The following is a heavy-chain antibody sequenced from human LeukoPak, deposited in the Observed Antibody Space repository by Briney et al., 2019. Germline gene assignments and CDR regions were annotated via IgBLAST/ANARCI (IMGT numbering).Heavy chain of an antibody. J-gene: IGHJ5*02. CDR2: IYYSGST. Sequence: SETLTLTCTVSGVSFNSDNYCWTCLPQPPGQGLEWIGSIYYSGSTFYNPSHKSRVTISVDTSKTQFSLKLSSVTAAATAYYCCASHSRGVGTLGFDPWGQGALVTVAS. V-gene: IGHV4-39*07. CDR3: ASHSRGVGTLGFDP. CDR1: GVSFNSDNYC. D-gene: IGHD4-23*01.